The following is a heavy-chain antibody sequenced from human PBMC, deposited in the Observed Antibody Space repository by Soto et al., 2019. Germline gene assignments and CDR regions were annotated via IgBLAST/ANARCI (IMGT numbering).Heavy chain of an antibody. V-gene: IGHV4-59*08. J-gene: IGHJ4*02. CDR1: GGSISNYY. Sequence: QVQLQESGPGLVKPSETLSLTCTVSGGSISNYYWSWIRQPPGKGLEWLGYIHYSGNTKYNPSLKGRVTISSDTSKDQFSLKLTSMTAADTAVYYCARGHYDFWSGYFATIDYWGQGTLVTVSS. CDR3: ARGHYDFWSGYFATIDY. CDR2: IHYSGNT. D-gene: IGHD3-3*01.